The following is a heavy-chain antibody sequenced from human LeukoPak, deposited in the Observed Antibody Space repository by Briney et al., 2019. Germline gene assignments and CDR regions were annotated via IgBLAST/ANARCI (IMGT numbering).Heavy chain of an antibody. D-gene: IGHD5-18*01. CDR3: AKDSGWIQFID. J-gene: IGHJ4*02. Sequence: GGSLRLSCAASGFTFTTCGMNWVRQAPGKGLEWVSGVTPSGDPTYYEDSVKGRFIISRDNSKNTLYLQMNSLRAEDTGVYYCAKDSGWIQFIDWGQGTPVTVSS. CDR2: VTPSGDPT. V-gene: IGHV3-23*01. CDR1: GFTFTTCG.